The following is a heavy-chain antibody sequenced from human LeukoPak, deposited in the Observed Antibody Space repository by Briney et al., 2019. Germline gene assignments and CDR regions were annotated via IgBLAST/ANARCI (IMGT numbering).Heavy chain of an antibody. CDR1: GFTFSNYL. D-gene: IGHD3-10*01. V-gene: IGHV3-74*01. CDR2: INRDGSST. Sequence: GGSLRLSCAASGFTFSNYLMHTVCQAPGKGLVWVSRINRDGSSTSYADSVKGRFTLSRDNAKNTLYLQMDSLRAEDTAVYYCARPYGSGSQSGGIDYWGQGTLVTVSS. CDR3: ARPYGSGSQSGGIDY. J-gene: IGHJ4*02.